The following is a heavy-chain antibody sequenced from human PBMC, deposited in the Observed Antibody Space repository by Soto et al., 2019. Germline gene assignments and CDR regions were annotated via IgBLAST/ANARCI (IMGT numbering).Heavy chain of an antibody. V-gene: IGHV1-3*01. CDR1: GYTFTSYS. Sequence: GAPVKGSCQASGYTFTSYSIHLVRQAPGQRLEWMGWINAGNGNTKYSQKFQGRVTITRDTSASTAYMELSSLRSEDTAVYYCARMTYQLLKHWGQGTLVTVS. CDR3: ARMTYQLLKH. J-gene: IGHJ4*02. D-gene: IGHD2-2*01. CDR2: INAGNGNT.